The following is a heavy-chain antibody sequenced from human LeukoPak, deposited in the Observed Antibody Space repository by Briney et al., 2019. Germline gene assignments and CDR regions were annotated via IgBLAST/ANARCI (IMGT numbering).Heavy chain of an antibody. D-gene: IGHD5-18*01. CDR2: IKSKSDGGST. CDR1: GFTFSNAW. J-gene: IGHJ4*02. V-gene: IGHV3-15*01. Sequence: GRTLRLSCAGSGFTFSNAWMIWVRQAPGKGLEWGGRIKSKSDGGSTDYAAPVKGRFTISRDDTKTTLYLQMNSLKTEDSGVYYCATDGYSYAPGGYWGQGTLVTVSS. CDR3: ATDGYSYAPGGY.